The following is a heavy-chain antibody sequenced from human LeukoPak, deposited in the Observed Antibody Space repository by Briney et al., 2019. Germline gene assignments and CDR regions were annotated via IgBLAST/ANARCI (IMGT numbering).Heavy chain of an antibody. D-gene: IGHD6-13*01. CDR1: GYTFTSYG. V-gene: IGHV1-18*01. Sequence: ASVKVSCKASGYTFTSYGISWVRQAPGQGLEWMGWISAYNGNTNYAQKLQGRVTMTTDTSTSTAYMELRSLRSDDTAVYYCARLRSSDSSWYFWIEDRGYYYYYYGMDVWGQGTTVTVSS. J-gene: IGHJ6*02. CDR2: ISAYNGNT. CDR3: ARLRSSDSSWYFWIEDRGYYYYYYGMDV.